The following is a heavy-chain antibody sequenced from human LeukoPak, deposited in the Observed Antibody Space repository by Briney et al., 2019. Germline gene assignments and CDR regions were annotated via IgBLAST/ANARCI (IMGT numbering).Heavy chain of an antibody. CDR2: ISNDGGNR. D-gene: IGHD2-15*01. CDR1: GFNFSYYA. Sequence: GGSLRLSCVASGFTSGFNFSYYAMHSVRQAPGKGLEWVAFISNDGGNRYFANSVKGRFTISRDNSKNTVYLQMNSLGAEDTAVYYCADSDGYYYDVWGQGTLVTVS. J-gene: IGHJ4*02. V-gene: IGHV3-30-3*01. CDR3: ADSDGYYYDV.